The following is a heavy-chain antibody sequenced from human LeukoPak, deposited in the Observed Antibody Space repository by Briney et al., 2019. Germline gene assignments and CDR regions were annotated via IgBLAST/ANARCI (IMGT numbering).Heavy chain of an antibody. J-gene: IGHJ4*02. CDR2: IIPIFGTA. D-gene: IGHD2-2*01. CDR1: GYAFTNYY. V-gene: IGHV1-69*13. Sequence: SVKVSCKASGYAFTNYYMHWVRQAPGQGLEWMGGIIPIFGTANYAQKFQGRVTITADESTSTAYMELSSLRSEDTAVYYCARAYVVVPAALDYWGQGTLVTVSS. CDR3: ARAYVVVPAALDY.